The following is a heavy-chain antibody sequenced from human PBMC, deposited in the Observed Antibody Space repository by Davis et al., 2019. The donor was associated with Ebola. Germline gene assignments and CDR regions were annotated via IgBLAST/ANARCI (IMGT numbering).Heavy chain of an antibody. J-gene: IGHJ4*02. CDR3: ARDYAAAAGPSDY. CDR2: IWYDGNNK. Sequence: SLRLSCAASGFTFSSHAMHWVRQAPGKGLEWVAIIWYDGNNKYYADSVKGRFTISRDNSKNTVYLQMNSLRGEDTAVYYCARDYAAAAGPSDYWGQGTLVTVSS. V-gene: IGHV3-33*01. CDR1: GFTFSSHA. D-gene: IGHD6-13*01.